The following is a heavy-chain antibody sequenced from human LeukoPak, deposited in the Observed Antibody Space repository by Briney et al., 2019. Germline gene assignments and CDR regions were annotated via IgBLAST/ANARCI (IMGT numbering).Heavy chain of an antibody. J-gene: IGHJ4*02. CDR3: ARGEMATPRY. CDR2: IYYSGST. CDR1: GGSISSSSYY. Sequence: PSETLSLTCTVSGGSISSSSYYWGWIRQPPGKGLEWIGSIYYSGSTYYNPSLKSRVTISVDTSKNQFSLKLSSVTAADTAVYYCARGEMATPRYWGQGTLVTVSS. V-gene: IGHV4-39*07. D-gene: IGHD5-24*01.